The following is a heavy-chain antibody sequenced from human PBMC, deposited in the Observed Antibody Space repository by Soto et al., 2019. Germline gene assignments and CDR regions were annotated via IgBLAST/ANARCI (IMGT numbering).Heavy chain of an antibody. CDR1: GFTFSSYA. V-gene: IGHV3-23*01. J-gene: IGHJ4*02. CDR3: AKDSVYYYDSSGYYPDY. D-gene: IGHD3-22*01. Sequence: PGGSLRLSCAASGFTFSSYAMSWVRQAPGKGLEWVSAISGSGGSTYYADSVKGRFTISRDNSKNTLYLQMNSLRAEDTAVYYCAKDSVYYYDSSGYYPDYWGQGTLVTVSS. CDR2: ISGSGGST.